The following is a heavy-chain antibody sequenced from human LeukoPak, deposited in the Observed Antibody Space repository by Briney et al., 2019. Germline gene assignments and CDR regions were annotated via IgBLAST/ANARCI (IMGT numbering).Heavy chain of an antibody. CDR2: ISGSGGST. J-gene: IGHJ3*02. Sequence: GGSLRLSCAASGFTFSSYAMSWVRQAPGKGLEWVSDISGSGGSTYYADSVKGRFTISRDNAKNTLYLQMNSLRAEDTAVYYCAKGGTFRTAFDIWGQGTMVTVSS. CDR1: GFTFSSYA. CDR3: AKGGTFRTAFDI. V-gene: IGHV3-23*01. D-gene: IGHD2-2*01.